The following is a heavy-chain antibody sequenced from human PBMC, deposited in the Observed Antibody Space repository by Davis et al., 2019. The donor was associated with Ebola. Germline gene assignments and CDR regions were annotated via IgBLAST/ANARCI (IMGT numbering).Heavy chain of an antibody. CDR1: GFTFSGSA. D-gene: IGHD3-10*01. J-gene: IGHJ4*02. Sequence: GESLKISCAASGFTFSGSAMHWVRQAFGKGLEWVGRIRSKANSYATAYAASVKGRFTISRDDSKNTAYLQMNSLKTEDTAVYYCTAQTGYVDYWGQGTLVTVSS. CDR3: TAQTGYVDY. CDR2: IRSKANSYAT. V-gene: IGHV3-73*01.